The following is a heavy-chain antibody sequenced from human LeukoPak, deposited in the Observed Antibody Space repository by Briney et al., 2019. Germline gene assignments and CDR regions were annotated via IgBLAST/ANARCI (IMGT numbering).Heavy chain of an antibody. CDR1: GFSFISYG. CDR3: AKRPSDYGNYVSYFDY. D-gene: IGHD4-11*01. Sequence: GGSLRLSCAASGFSFISYGMHWVRQAPGKGLEWVGVISDDGRSKDYADSVKGRFTIPRDNSKDTLYLQMDSLRDEDTAVYYCAKRPSDYGNYVSYFDYWGQGTLVTVSS. V-gene: IGHV3-30*18. J-gene: IGHJ4*02. CDR2: ISDDGRSK.